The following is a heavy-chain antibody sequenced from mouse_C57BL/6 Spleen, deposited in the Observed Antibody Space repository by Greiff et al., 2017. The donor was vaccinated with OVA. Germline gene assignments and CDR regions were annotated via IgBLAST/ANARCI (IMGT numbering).Heavy chain of an antibody. CDR2: IDPSDSYT. Sequence: QVQLQQPGAELVKPGASVKLSCKASGYTFTSYWMPWVKQRPGQGLAWIGEIDPSDSYTNYNQKFKGKATLTVDTSSSTAYMQLSSLTSEDSAVYYCARRDGFPFAYWGQGTLVTVSA. CDR1: GYTFTSYW. J-gene: IGHJ3*01. D-gene: IGHD2-3*01. V-gene: IGHV1-50*01. CDR3: ARRDGFPFAY.